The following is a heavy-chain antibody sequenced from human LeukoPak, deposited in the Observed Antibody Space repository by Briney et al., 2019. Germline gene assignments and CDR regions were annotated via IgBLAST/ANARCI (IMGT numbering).Heavy chain of an antibody. V-gene: IGHV1-46*01. D-gene: IGHD2-21*01. J-gene: IGHJ4*02. CDR3: ARDYLHRSPLDY. CDR1: GYTFTGYY. CDR2: INPSGGST. Sequence: ASVKVSCKASGYTFTGYYMHWVRQAPGQGLEWMGIINPSGGSTSYTQKFQGRVTMTRDMSTSTVYMELSSLRSEDTAVYYCARDYLHRSPLDYWGQGTLVTVSS.